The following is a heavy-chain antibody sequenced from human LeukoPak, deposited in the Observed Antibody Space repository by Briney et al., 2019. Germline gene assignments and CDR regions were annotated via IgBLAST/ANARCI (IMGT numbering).Heavy chain of an antibody. D-gene: IGHD2-2*01. Sequence: GGSLRLSCAASGFTFSSYWMHWVRQAPGKGLMWVSGINADGSSTMYADSVKGRFTISRDNAKNTVNLQMNSLRAEDTAVYYCARDQASSSSSPYWGQGTLVTVSS. CDR1: GFTFSSYW. J-gene: IGHJ4*02. V-gene: IGHV3-74*03. CDR2: INADGSST. CDR3: ARDQASSSSSPY.